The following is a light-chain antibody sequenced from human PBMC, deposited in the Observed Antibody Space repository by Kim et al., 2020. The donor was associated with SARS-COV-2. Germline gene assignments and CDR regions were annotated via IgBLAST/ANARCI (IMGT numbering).Light chain of an antibody. V-gene: IGLV3-1*01. CDR2: HDS. J-gene: IGLJ2*01. CDR3: QAWDSTSVV. Sequence: VSPGQPANITCSGNTLENKFACWYQQKPGQSPVLVIYHDSKRPSGIPERFSGAHSGHTATLTISETQAIDEADYYCQAWDSTSVVFGGGTQLTVL. CDR1: TLENKF.